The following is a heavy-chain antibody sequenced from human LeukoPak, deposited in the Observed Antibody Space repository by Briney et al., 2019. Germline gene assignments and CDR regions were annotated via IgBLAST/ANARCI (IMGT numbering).Heavy chain of an antibody. J-gene: IGHJ4*02. CDR2: INPNSGGT. V-gene: IGHV1-2*02. Sequence: ASVKVSCKASGYTFTSYGISWVRQAPGQGLEWMGWINPNSGGTNYAQKFQGRVTMTRDTSISTAYMELSRLRSDDTAVYYCARANTYYYDSSGYYGLVYWGQGTLVTVSS. CDR3: ARANTYYYDSSGYYGLVY. CDR1: GYTFTSYG. D-gene: IGHD3-22*01.